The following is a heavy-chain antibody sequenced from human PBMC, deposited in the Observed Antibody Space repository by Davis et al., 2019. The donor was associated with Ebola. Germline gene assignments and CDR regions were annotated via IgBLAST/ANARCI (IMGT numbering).Heavy chain of an antibody. Sequence: AASVKVSCKASGYTFTSYAMHWVRQAPAQRLEWMGWINAGNGNTKYSQKFQGRVTITRDTSASTAYMELSSLRSEDTAVYYCARDGQYSSGWYSFDPWGQGTLVTVSS. CDR2: INAGNGNT. D-gene: IGHD6-19*01. J-gene: IGHJ5*02. V-gene: IGHV1-3*01. CDR1: GYTFTSYA. CDR3: ARDGQYSSGWYSFDP.